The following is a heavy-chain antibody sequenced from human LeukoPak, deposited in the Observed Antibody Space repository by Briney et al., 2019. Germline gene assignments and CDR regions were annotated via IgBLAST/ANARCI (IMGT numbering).Heavy chain of an antibody. CDR2: IKQDGREK. V-gene: IGHV3-7*01. J-gene: IGHJ3*02. CDR1: EFSLRSYW. Sequence: GGSLRLSCEGSEFSLRSYWMSWVRQAPGKGLEWVAKIKQDGREKYYVDSVKGRFTISRDNAKNSLYLQMNSLRAEDTAVYYCARDEQWLVRAGAFDIWGQGTMVTVSS. D-gene: IGHD6-19*01. CDR3: ARDEQWLVRAGAFDI.